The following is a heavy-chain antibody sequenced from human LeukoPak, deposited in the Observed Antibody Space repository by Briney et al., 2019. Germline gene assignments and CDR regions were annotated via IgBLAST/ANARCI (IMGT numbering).Heavy chain of an antibody. CDR1: GFTFDDYG. V-gene: IGHV3-20*04. J-gene: IGHJ3*02. CDR2: INWNGGST. D-gene: IGHD6-13*01. CDR3: ARVTGYSSSWAKEGSAFDI. Sequence: RPGGSLRLSCAASGFTFDDYGMSWVRQAPGKGLEWVSGINWNGGSTGYADSVKGRFTISRDNAKNSLYLQMNSLRAEDTALYYCARVTGYSSSWAKEGSAFDIWGQGTMVTVSS.